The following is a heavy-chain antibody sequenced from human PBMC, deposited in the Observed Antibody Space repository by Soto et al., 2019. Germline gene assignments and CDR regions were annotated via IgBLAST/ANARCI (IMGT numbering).Heavy chain of an antibody. V-gene: IGHV3-30*03. D-gene: IGHD3-10*01. Sequence: QVQLVESGGGVVQPGRSLRLSCAASGFTFSSYGMHWVRQAPGKGLEWVAVISYDGSNKYYAYSVQGRFTISRDNSKNTLYLQRTSLRAEDTAVYYCAPWFGAFDYWGQGTLVTVSS. CDR2: ISYDGSNK. J-gene: IGHJ4*02. CDR3: APWFGAFDY. CDR1: GFTFSSYG.